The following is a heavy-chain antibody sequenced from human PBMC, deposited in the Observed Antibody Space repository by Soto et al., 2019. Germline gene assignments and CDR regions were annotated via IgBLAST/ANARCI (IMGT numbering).Heavy chain of an antibody. CDR2: IIPIFGTA. V-gene: IGHV1-69*13. J-gene: IGHJ6*02. Sequence: SVKVSCKASGGTFSSYAISWVRQAPGQGLEWMGGIIPIFGTANYAQKFQGRVTITADESTSTAYMELSSLRSEDTAVYYCARGNSSGWDYYYYYGMDVWGQGTTVTVSS. CDR1: GGTFSSYA. CDR3: ARGNSSGWDYYYYYGMDV. D-gene: IGHD6-19*01.